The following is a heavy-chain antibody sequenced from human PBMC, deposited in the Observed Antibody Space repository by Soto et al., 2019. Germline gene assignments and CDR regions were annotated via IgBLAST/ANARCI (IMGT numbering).Heavy chain of an antibody. CDR3: ARDHPRVEMATILGY. D-gene: IGHD5-12*01. CDR2: INPSGGST. Sequence: ASVKLSCKASGYTFTSYYMHWVRQAPGQGLEWMGIINPSGGSTSYAQKFQGRVTMTRDTSTSTVYMELSSLRSEDTAVYYCARDHPRVEMATILGYWGQGTLVTVSS. J-gene: IGHJ4*02. V-gene: IGHV1-46*01. CDR1: GYTFTSYY.